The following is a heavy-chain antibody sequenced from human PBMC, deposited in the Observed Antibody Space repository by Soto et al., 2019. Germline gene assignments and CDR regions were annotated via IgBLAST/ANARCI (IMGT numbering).Heavy chain of an antibody. Sequence: PSETLSLTCTVSGGSISSGAYYWSWIRQPPGKGLEWIGYIHYSGSTYYNPTLKSRVTISVDTSKNQFSLKLSSVTAADTAVYYCAREVVAATDWFDPWGQGTLVTVSS. CDR2: IHYSGST. D-gene: IGHD2-15*01. CDR1: GGSISSGAYY. V-gene: IGHV4-30-4*01. CDR3: AREVVAATDWFDP. J-gene: IGHJ5*02.